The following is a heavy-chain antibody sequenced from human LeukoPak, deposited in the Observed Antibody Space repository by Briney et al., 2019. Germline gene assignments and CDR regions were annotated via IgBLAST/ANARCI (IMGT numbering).Heavy chain of an antibody. CDR1: GSTFTGCY. J-gene: IGHJ4*02. V-gene: IGHV1-2*06. Sequence: ASVKVSCKASGSTFTGCYMHWIRQAPGQGLEWMGRINPNSGDTDYAQKFQGRVTMTRDTSITTLYMELSSLRSDDTAVYYCARRTHDYWGQGTLVTVSS. D-gene: IGHD1-1*01. CDR2: INPNSGDT. CDR3: ARRTHDY.